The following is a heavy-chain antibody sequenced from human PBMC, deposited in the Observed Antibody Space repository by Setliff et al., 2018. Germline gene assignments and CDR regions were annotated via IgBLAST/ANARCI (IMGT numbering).Heavy chain of an antibody. CDR2: INHSGST. CDR1: GGSISSSSYY. D-gene: IGHD1-26*01. CDR3: ARDRRIVGARHAFDI. Sequence: SETLSLTCTVSGGSISSSSYYWGWIRQPPGKGLEWIGKINHSGSTNYNPSLKSRVTISVDTSKNQFSLKLSSVTAADTAVYYCARDRRIVGARHAFDIWGQGTMVTVSS. J-gene: IGHJ3*02. V-gene: IGHV4-39*07.